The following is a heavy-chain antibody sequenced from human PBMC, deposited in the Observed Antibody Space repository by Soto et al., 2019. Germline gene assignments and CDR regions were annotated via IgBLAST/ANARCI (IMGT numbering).Heavy chain of an antibody. D-gene: IGHD6-13*01. J-gene: IGHJ5*02. Sequence: QVQLVESGGGVVQPGRSLRLSCVASGFIFSSYGMHWVRQAPGKGLEWVAVVWFDGSNEFYADSVKGRFTISRDNSKKTLFLQMNSLRAEDTAVYYCAKMVGVSVAAAGFDPWGQGSLVTVSS. CDR3: AKMVGVSVAAAGFDP. CDR2: VWFDGSNE. V-gene: IGHV3-33*06. CDR1: GFIFSSYG.